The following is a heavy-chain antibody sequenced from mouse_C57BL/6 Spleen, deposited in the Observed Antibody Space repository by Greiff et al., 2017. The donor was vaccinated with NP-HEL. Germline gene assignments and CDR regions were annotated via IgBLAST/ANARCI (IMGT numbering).Heavy chain of an antibody. Sequence: EVKLMESGGGLVKPGGSLKLSCAASGFTFSDYGMHWVRQAPEKGLEWVAYISSGSSTIYYADTVKGRFTISRDNAKNTLFLQMTSLRSEDTAMYYCARPFYKGYFDVWGTGTTVTVSS. J-gene: IGHJ1*03. CDR1: GFTFSDYG. CDR3: ARPFYKGYFDV. V-gene: IGHV5-17*01. CDR2: ISSGSSTI.